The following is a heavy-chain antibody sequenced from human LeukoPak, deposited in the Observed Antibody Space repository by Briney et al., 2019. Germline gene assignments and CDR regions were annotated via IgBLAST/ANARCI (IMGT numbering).Heavy chain of an antibody. V-gene: IGHV3-23*01. D-gene: IGHD3-22*01. CDR2: ISGSGGST. CDR3: ARQYYYDSSGRAFDI. J-gene: IGHJ3*02. CDR1: GFTFSRYA. Sequence: PGGSLRLSCAASGFTFSRYAMSWVRQAPGKGLEWVSAISGSGGSTYYADSVKGRFTISRDNSKNSLYLQMNSLRAEDTAVYYCARQYYYDSSGRAFDIWGQGTMVTVSS.